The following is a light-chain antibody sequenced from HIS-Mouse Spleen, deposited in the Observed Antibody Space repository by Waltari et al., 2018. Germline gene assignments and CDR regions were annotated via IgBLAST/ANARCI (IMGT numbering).Light chain of an antibody. CDR3: QQYNNWPRT. J-gene: IGKJ1*01. CDR2: GAS. CDR1: QSVSSN. V-gene: IGKV3-15*01. Sequence: EIVMTQSPATLSVSPGERPTLSCRASQSVSSNLAWYQQKPGQAPRLLIYGASTRATGIPAMFSGSGSGTEFTLTISSMQSEDFAVYYCQQYNNWPRTFGQGTKVEIK.